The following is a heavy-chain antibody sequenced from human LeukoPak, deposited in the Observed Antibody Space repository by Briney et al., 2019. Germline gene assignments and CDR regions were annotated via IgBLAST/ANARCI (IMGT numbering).Heavy chain of an antibody. Sequence: SDTLSLTCTVSGGSITSYYLSWIRQPPGEGLEYIGQIHFSGSANYNPSLESRVAMSLDASKNQFSLKVSSVTAADTAIYYCARDIREVGATHYFDYWGQGSLVTVSS. CDR1: GGSITSYY. J-gene: IGHJ4*02. CDR3: ARDIREVGATHYFDY. V-gene: IGHV4-59*01. D-gene: IGHD1-26*01. CDR2: IHFSGSA.